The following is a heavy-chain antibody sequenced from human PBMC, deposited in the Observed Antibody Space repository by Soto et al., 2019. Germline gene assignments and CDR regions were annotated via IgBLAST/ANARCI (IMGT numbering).Heavy chain of an antibody. CDR2: IYYSGST. CDR1: GGSISSYY. D-gene: IGHD3-10*01. J-gene: IGHJ6*02. V-gene: IGHV4-59*01. Sequence: SETLSLTCTVSGGSISSYYWSWIRQPPGKGLEWIGYIYYSGSTNYNPSLKSRVTISVDTSKNQFSLKLSSVTAADTAVYYCARDPGEGSYYGYYYYYGMDVWGQGTTVTVSS. CDR3: ARDPGEGSYYGYYYYYGMDV.